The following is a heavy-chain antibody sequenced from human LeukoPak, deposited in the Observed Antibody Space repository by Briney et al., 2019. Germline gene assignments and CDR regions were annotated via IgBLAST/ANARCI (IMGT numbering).Heavy chain of an antibody. CDR3: AKDIKGTNYYYYGMGA. D-gene: IGHD1-14*01. CDR1: GFTFSNSA. CDR2: INGDGGRT. J-gene: IGHJ6*02. V-gene: IGHV3-23*01. Sequence: PGGSLRLSCAASGFTFSNSAMTWVRQAPGKGLDWVSAINGDGGRTYHADSVKGRFTISRGNSKNTLYLQMNSLRVEDTAVYYCAKDIKGTNYYYYGMGAWGQGTTVTVSS.